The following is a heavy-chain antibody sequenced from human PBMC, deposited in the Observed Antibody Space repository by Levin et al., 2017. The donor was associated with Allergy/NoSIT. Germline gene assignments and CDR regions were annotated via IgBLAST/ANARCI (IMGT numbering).Heavy chain of an antibody. D-gene: IGHD2-2*02. CDR1: GYTFTSYD. V-gene: IGHV1-8*01. Sequence: GESLKISCKASGYTFTSYDINWVRQATGQGLEWMGWMNPNSGNTGYAQKFQGRVTMTRNTSISTAYMELSSLRSEDTAVYYCAREDVVVVPAAIPYYYYYGMDVWGQGTTVTISS. CDR2: MNPNSGNT. J-gene: IGHJ6*02. CDR3: AREDVVVVPAAIPYYYYYGMDV.